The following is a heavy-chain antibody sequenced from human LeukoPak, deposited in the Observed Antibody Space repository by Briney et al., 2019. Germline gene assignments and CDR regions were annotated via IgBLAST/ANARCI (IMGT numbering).Heavy chain of an antibody. D-gene: IGHD1-26*01. CDR1: RFTFSTYG. J-gene: IGHJ6*02. V-gene: IGHV3-30*18. CDR3: ANVVSGSDSYYYYGVDV. CDR2: ISYDGSNK. Sequence: PGGSLRLSCAASRFTFSTYGMHWVRQAPGQGLEWVAVISYDGSNKYYADSVKGRFTISRDNSKNTVYLQMNSLRAEDTAVYYYANVVSGSDSYYYYGVDVWGQGTTVTVSS.